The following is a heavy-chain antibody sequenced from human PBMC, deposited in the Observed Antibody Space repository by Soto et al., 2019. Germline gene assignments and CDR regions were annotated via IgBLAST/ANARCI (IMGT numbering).Heavy chain of an antibody. J-gene: IGHJ3*01. CDR2: INHSGSN. CDR3: FSGATNAWKYALSL. Sequence: LTSVVYGESFSTYHYNWIRQSPGKGLEWIGEINHSGSNNYSPSLKSRVTMSLDTSKNQFSLKLTSVTAADTAVYYCFSGATNAWKYALSLWDPLTM. D-gene: IGHD2-15*01. V-gene: IGHV4-34*01. CDR1: GESFSTYH.